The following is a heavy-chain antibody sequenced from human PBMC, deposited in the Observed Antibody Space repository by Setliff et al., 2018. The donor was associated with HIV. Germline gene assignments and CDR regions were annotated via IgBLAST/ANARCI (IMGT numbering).Heavy chain of an antibody. CDR2: ISYDGRNE. CDR1: GFTFSSYA. D-gene: IGHD3-22*01. J-gene: IGHJ4*02. CDR3: ARAGVYYDSSGYCIDY. Sequence: PGGSLRLSCAASGFTFSSYAMHWVRRAPGKGLEWVAVISYDGRNEYYADSVRGRFTISRDNSKNTLFLQMNSLRAEDTAVYYRARAGVYYDSSGYCIDYWGQGTLVTVSS. V-gene: IGHV3-30*04.